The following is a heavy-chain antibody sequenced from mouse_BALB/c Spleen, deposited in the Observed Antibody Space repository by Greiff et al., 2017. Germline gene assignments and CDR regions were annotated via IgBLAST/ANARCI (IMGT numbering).Heavy chain of an antibody. J-gene: IGHJ3*01. V-gene: IGHV1S81*02. D-gene: IGHD3-3*01. CDR1: GYTFTSYY. Sequence: QVQLQQSGADLVKPGASVKLSCKASGYTFTSYYMYWVKQRPGQGLEWIGEINPSNGGTNFNEKFKSKATLTVDKSSSTAYMQLSSLTSEDSAVYYCTRYGTWEKAWFAYWGQGTLVTVSA. CDR2: INPSNGGT. CDR3: TRYGTWEKAWFAY.